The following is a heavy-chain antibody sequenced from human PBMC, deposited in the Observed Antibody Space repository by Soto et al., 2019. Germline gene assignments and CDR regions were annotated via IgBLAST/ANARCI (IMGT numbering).Heavy chain of an antibody. D-gene: IGHD3-3*01. V-gene: IGHV3-48*02. J-gene: IGHJ4*02. CDR1: AFIFTAYS. Sequence: EVQLVESGGGLVQPGGSLRLSCAASAFIFTAYSMNWVRQAPGKGMEWVSYISSGSGSIYYADSVKGRFTISRDDAKNSMYLQMNSLRDEDKAVYYCARDFWDYWGQGTVVTVSS. CDR3: ARDFWDY. CDR2: ISSGSGSI.